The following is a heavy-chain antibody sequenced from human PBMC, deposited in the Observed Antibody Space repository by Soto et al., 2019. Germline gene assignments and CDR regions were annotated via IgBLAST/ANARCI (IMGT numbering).Heavy chain of an antibody. Sequence: PGGSLRLSCAASGFTFSAYNMNWVRQAPGTGLEWVSYISNSGSTIYYADSVKGRFTISRDNAKNSLYLQMTNLRAEDTAVYYCARKCPGSGNYYFDCWGQGTLVTVSS. CDR1: GFTFSAYN. D-gene: IGHD5-12*01. CDR3: ARKCPGSGNYYFDC. V-gene: IGHV3-48*01. CDR2: ISNSGSTI. J-gene: IGHJ4*02.